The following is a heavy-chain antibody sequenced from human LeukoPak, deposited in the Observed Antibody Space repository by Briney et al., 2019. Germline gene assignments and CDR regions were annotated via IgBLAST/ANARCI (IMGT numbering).Heavy chain of an antibody. CDR1: GFTFSSYA. V-gene: IGHV3-23*01. J-gene: IGHJ4*02. CDR2: ISGSGGST. Sequence: GASLRLSCAASGFTFSSYAMSWVRQAPGKGLEWVSAISGSGGSTYYADSVKGRFTISRGNSKNTLYLQMNSLRAEDTAVYYCAKVSAAVAGTYGDWGQGTLVTVSS. CDR3: AKVSAAVAGTYGD. D-gene: IGHD6-19*01.